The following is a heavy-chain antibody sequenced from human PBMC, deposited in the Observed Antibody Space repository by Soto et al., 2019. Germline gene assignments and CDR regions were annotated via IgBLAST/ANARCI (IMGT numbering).Heavy chain of an antibody. J-gene: IGHJ6*02. V-gene: IGHV4-30-4*01. CDR1: GGYISSGDYY. D-gene: IGHD3-10*01. CDR2: IYYSGST. Sequence: SETMSLTCSVSGGYISSGDYYWNWINKPPGKGLEWIGHIYYSGSTYYNSSLKSRVTISLDTSKNQFSLKLSSVTAADTAVYYCARDRRITMVRGARDYGMDVWGQGTTVTVSS. CDR3: ARDRRITMVRGARDYGMDV.